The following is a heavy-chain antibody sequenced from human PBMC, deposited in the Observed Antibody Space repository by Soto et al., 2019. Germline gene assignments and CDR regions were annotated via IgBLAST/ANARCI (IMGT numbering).Heavy chain of an antibody. CDR1: EFIFGFYW. V-gene: IGHV3-7*03. D-gene: IGHD3-22*01. CDR2: IERHGNDK. J-gene: IGHJ4*02. Sequence: EVHLEESGGDLVQPGGSLRLSCSASEFIFGFYWMTWVRQAPGKGLDWVANIERHGNDKYYVDSVTGRFTISKDNAQNSLVLQMNNLRAEDTAVYFCAIIRVTDYEIVYWGQVTLVTVSS. CDR3: AIIRVTDYEIVY.